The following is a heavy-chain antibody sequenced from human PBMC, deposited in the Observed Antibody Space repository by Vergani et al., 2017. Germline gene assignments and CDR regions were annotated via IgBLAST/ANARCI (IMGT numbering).Heavy chain of an antibody. CDR2: ISSSGSTI. D-gene: IGHD3-10*01. Sequence: EVQLVESGGGLVQPGGSLRLSCAASGFTFSSYEMNLVRQAPGKGLEWVSYISSSGSTIYYADSVKGRFTISRDNAKNSLYLQMNSLRAEDTAVYYCARERSSLLFGSYYNLEEYYFDYWGQGTLVTVSS. CDR3: ARERSSLLFGSYYNLEEYYFDY. CDR1: GFTFSSYE. J-gene: IGHJ4*02. V-gene: IGHV3-48*03.